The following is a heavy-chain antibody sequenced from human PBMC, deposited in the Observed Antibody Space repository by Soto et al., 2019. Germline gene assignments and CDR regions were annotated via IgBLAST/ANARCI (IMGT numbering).Heavy chain of an antibody. CDR1: GGSISSYY. D-gene: IGHD1-26*01. V-gene: IGHV4-59*01. CDR3: ARDSFEVGDNGLYYYYGMDV. CDR2: IYYSGST. J-gene: IGHJ6*02. Sequence: SETLSLTCTVSGGSISSYYWSWIRQPPRKGLEWIGYIYYSGSTNYNPSLKSRVTISVDTSKNQFSLKLSSVTAADTAVYYCARDSFEVGDNGLYYYYGMDVWGQGTTVTVSS.